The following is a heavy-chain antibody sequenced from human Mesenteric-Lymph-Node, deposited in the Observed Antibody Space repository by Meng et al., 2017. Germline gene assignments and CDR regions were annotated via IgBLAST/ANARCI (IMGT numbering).Heavy chain of an antibody. CDR1: GFTFSSYA. CDR3: ARFTVTTRGVYGMDV. V-gene: IGHV3-30*04. J-gene: IGHJ6*02. D-gene: IGHD4-17*01. CDR2: ISYDGSNK. Sequence: GGSLRLSCAASGFTFSSYAMHWVRQAPGKGLEWVAVISYDGSNKYYADSVKGRFTISRDNSKNTLYLQMNSLRAEDTAVYYCARFTVTTRGVYGMDVWGQGTTVTVSS.